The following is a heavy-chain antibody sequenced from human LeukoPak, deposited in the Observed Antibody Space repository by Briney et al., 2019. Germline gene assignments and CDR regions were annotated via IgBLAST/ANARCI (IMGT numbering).Heavy chain of an antibody. V-gene: IGHV3-7*01. CDR1: GFTFSFYW. Sequence: GGSLRLSCAASGFTFSFYWMSWVRQAPGKGLEWVANMNRDGSEINYVDSVRGRFTISRDNAKNSLYLQMNSLRAEDTAVYFCARDLGFSTFDNWGQGTLVTVSS. J-gene: IGHJ4*02. CDR3: ARDLGFSTFDN. D-gene: IGHD2/OR15-2a*01. CDR2: MNRDGSEI.